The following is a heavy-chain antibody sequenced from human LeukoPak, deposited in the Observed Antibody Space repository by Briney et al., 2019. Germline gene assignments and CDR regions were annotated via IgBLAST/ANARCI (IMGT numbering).Heavy chain of an antibody. Sequence: ASVKVSCKASGYTFTSYDINWVRQATGQGLEWMGWMNPNSGNTGYAQKFQGRVTMTRNTSISTAYMELSSLRSEDTAVYYCARIPPKEAAAWSVRLFDPWGQGTLVT. CDR2: MNPNSGNT. D-gene: IGHD6-13*01. CDR1: GYTFTSYD. J-gene: IGHJ5*01. V-gene: IGHV1-8*01. CDR3: ARIPPKEAAAWSVRLFDP.